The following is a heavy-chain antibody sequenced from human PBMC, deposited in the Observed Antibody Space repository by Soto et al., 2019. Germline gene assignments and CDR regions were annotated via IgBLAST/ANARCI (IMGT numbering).Heavy chain of an antibody. CDR3: ARRERAAGTDWWFDP. J-gene: IGHJ5*02. Sequence: PRETVALALTGSGGAISRSCFHLGWILQPTGKGLEGFGSIYYSGSTYYSPSLKSRVTISVDTSKNQFSLKLSSVTAADTAVYYCARRERAAGTDWWFDPWGQGTLVTVSS. V-gene: IGHV4-39*01. D-gene: IGHD6-13*01. CDR2: IYYSGST. CDR1: GGAISRSCFH.